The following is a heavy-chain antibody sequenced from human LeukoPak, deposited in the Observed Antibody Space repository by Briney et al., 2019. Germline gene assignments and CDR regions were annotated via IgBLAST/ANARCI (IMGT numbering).Heavy chain of an antibody. D-gene: IGHD1-1*01. J-gene: IGHJ3*02. CDR3: VIPMGLYWKAFDI. Sequence: ASVKVSCKASGYTFTGYYMHWVRQSPGQGLEWMGWINPNSGGTNYAQKFQGWVTMTRDTSISTAYMELSRLRSDDTAVYYCVIPMGLYWKAFDIWGQGTMVTVSS. V-gene: IGHV1-2*04. CDR2: INPNSGGT. CDR1: GYTFTGYY.